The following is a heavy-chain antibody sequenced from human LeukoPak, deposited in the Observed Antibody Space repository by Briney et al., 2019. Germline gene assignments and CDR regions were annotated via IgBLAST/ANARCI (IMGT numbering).Heavy chain of an antibody. Sequence: LSCAASGLIFSDXXXSWIXQAPXKXVEXVXXXSDNSGYTSYADSVKGRFTISRDNARYSLYLQMNNLRVEDTAVYYCVNTGGHCSTXXXSHHWGQGTLVTVXS. D-gene: IGHD2/OR15-2a*01. CDR1: GLIFSDXX. V-gene: IGHV3-11*06. J-gene: IGHJ4*02. CDR3: VNTGGHCSTXXXSHH. CDR2: XSDNSGYT.